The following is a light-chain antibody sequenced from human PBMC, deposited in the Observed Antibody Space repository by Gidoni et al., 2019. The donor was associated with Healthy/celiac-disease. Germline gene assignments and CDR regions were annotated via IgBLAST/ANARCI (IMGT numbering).Light chain of an antibody. V-gene: IGKV3-15*01. CDR2: GAS. CDR3: QQYNNWTPLT. J-gene: IGKJ4*01. Sequence: EIVMTQSPATLSVSPGERATLSCRASKSVSSNLAWYQQKPGQAPRPLIYGASTRATGIPASFSGSGSGTEFTLTISSLQSEDFAVYYCQQYNNWTPLTFGGGTKVEIK. CDR1: KSVSSN.